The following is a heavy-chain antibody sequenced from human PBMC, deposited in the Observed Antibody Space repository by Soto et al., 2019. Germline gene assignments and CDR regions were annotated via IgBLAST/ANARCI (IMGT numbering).Heavy chain of an antibody. D-gene: IGHD3-22*01. J-gene: IGHJ4*02. CDR1: GYSFTSYG. CDR3: ARNRFNYYDATVYYYFDY. CDR2: ISGHNGNT. Sequence: ASVKVSCKASGYSFTSYGISWVRQAPGQGPEWMGWISGHNGNTNHPQSLQGRVTMTTDTSRNTAYMELRSLRSDETAVYYCARNRFNYYDATVYYYFDYWGPGTLVTVSS. V-gene: IGHV1-18*04.